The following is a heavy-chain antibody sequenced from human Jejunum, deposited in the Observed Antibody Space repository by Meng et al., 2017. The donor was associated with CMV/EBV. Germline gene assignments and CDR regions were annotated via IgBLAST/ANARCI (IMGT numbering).Heavy chain of an antibody. CDR2: IAYEGGIK. CDR3: AKSRGDFWSGYYHGMDV. D-gene: IGHD3-3*01. Sequence: FSSFAMHWVGQALGKGLEWVAFIAYEGGIKYHGDSVKGRFTISRDNSKNTLYLQMNTLRAEDTAVYYCAKSRGDFWSGYYHGMDVWGQGTTVTVSS. J-gene: IGHJ6*02. CDR1: FSSFA. V-gene: IGHV3-30*18.